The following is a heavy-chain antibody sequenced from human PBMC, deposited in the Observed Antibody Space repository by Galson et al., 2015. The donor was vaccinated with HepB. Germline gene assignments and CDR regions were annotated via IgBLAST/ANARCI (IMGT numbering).Heavy chain of an antibody. CDR2: IYWDDDK. D-gene: IGHD3-3*01. Sequence: PALVKPTQTLTLTCTFSGFSLSTSGVGVGWIRQPPGKALEWLALIYWDDDKRYSPSLKSRLTITKDTSKNQVVLTMTNMDPVDTATYYCAHISDFWSGFDYWGQGTLVTVSS. V-gene: IGHV2-5*02. CDR1: GFSLSTSGVG. CDR3: AHISDFWSGFDY. J-gene: IGHJ4*02.